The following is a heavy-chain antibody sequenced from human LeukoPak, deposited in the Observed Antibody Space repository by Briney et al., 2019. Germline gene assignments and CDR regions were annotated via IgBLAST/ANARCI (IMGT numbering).Heavy chain of an antibody. CDR1: GGSISRTTYY. J-gene: IGHJ4*02. D-gene: IGHD4-17*01. CDR2: IYYTGST. Sequence: SETLSLTCVVSGGSISRTTYYWGWIRQPPGKGLEWIGSIYYTGSTYYKQSLKSRVAVSVDTSKYQFSLNVSSLTAADTAVYYCARGSYGGYINWGQGTLVTVSS. V-gene: IGHV4-39*01. CDR3: ARGSYGGYIN.